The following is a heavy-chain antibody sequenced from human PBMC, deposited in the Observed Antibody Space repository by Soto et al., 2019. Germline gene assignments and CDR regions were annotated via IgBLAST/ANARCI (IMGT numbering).Heavy chain of an antibody. J-gene: IGHJ6*02. Sequence: SETLSLTCTVSGGSFNSDGYYWSWIRQPPEKGLEWIGYIHHSGSILYNPSLKSRVTISVDTSKNQFSLHLTSVTAADTAVYFCAREDDGGDSLDVWGQGTTVTVSS. CDR1: GGSFNSDGYY. CDR3: AREDDGGDSLDV. CDR2: IHHSGSI. V-gene: IGHV4-30-4*08. D-gene: IGHD2-21*02.